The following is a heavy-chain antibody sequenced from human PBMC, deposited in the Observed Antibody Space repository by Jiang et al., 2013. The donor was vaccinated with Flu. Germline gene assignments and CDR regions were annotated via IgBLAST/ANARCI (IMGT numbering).Heavy chain of an antibody. D-gene: IGHD5-24*01. CDR3: ARHHSQDGWLRLDY. CDR2: IYYSGST. J-gene: IGHJ4*02. V-gene: IGHV4-39*01. Sequence: PSETLSLTCTVSGGSISSSSYYWGWIRQPPGKGLEWIGSIYYSGSTYYNPSLKSRVTISVDTSKNQFSLKLSSVTATDTAAYYCARHHSQDGWLRLDYWGQGTLVTVSS. CDR1: GGSISSSSYY.